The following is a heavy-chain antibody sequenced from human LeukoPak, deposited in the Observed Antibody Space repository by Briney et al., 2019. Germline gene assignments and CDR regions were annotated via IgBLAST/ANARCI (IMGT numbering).Heavy chain of an antibody. D-gene: IGHD6-6*01. V-gene: IGHV3-66*02. J-gene: IGHJ4*02. CDR1: GFTVSSNY. CDR2: IYSGGST. CDR3: ARGLQGPSSFIDY. Sequence: GGSLRLSCAASGFTVSSNYMSWVRQAPGKGLEWVSVIYSGGSTYYADSVKGRFTISRDNSKNTLYLQMNSLRAEDTAVYYCARGLQGPSSFIDYWGQGTLVTVSS.